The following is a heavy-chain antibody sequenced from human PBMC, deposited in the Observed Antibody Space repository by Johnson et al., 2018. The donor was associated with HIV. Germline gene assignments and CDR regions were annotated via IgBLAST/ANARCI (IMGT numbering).Heavy chain of an antibody. D-gene: IGHD3-22*01. Sequence: QVQLVESGGGVVQPGRFLRLSCAASGFSFSGYGMNWVRQAPGKGLEWVSVIYSGGRTYYADSVKGRFTISRDNSKNTLDLQMNSLTIGDTAVFYCARPVPDYYDSSGYYSAAFDIWDQGTMVTVSS. CDR1: GFSFSGYG. V-gene: IGHV3-NL1*01. CDR3: ARPVPDYYDSSGYYSAAFDI. CDR2: IYSGGRT. J-gene: IGHJ3*02.